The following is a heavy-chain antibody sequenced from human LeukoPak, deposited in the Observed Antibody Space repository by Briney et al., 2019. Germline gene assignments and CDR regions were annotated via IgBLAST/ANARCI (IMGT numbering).Heavy chain of an antibody. CDR3: ARGPLIVVVPAALPSMDV. J-gene: IGHJ6*02. CDR1: CGSFSGYY. Sequence: SETLSLTCAVYCGSFSGYYWSWIRQPPGKGLEWIGEINHSGSTNYNPSLKSRVTISVDTSKNQFSLKLSSVTAADTAVYYCARGPLIVVVPAALPSMDVWGQGTTVTVSS. D-gene: IGHD2-2*01. CDR2: INHSGST. V-gene: IGHV4-34*01.